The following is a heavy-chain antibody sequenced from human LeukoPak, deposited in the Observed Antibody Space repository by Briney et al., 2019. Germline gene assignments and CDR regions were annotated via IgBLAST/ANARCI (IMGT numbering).Heavy chain of an antibody. CDR2: IYYIGKT. J-gene: IGHJ5*02. CDR3: ARLAVATTSWFDP. Sequence: SETLSLTCKVSGGSINSYYWSWIRQPPGKGLEWVGYIYYIGKTNYNPSLKSRVTISLDTSKNQVSLILTSVTAADTAVYYCARLAVATTSWFDPWGQGTLVTVPS. D-gene: IGHD2-15*01. CDR1: GGSINSYY. V-gene: IGHV4-59*01.